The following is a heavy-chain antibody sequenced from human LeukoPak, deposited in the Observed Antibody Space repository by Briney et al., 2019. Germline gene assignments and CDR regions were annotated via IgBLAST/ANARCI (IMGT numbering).Heavy chain of an antibody. CDR1: GYTFTGYY. CDR2: INPNSGGT. CDR3: ARTYSSSWGLDY. J-gene: IGHJ4*02. Sequence: ASVKVSCKASGYTFTGYYMHWVRQAPGQGLEWMGRINPNSGGTNYAQKFQGRATMTRDTSISTAYMELSRLRSDDTAVYYCARTYSSSWGLDYWGQGTLVTVSS. D-gene: IGHD6-13*01. V-gene: IGHV1-2*06.